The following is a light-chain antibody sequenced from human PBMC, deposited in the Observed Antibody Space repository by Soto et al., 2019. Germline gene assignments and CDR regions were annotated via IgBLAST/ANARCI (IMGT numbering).Light chain of an antibody. Sequence: EIVMTQSPATLSVSPGERATLSCRASQSVSSNLAWYQQKPGQAPRLLIYGASTRATGIPARFSGSGSGTDFTLTISRLEPEDFAVYYCQQYGSSPPSITFGQGTRLENK. V-gene: IGKV3-15*01. J-gene: IGKJ5*01. CDR2: GAS. CDR1: QSVSSN. CDR3: QQYGSSPPSIT.